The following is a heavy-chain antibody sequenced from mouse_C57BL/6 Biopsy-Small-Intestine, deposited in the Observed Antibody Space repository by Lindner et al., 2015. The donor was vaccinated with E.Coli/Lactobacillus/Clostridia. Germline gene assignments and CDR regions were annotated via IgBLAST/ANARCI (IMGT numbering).Heavy chain of an antibody. D-gene: IGHD2-5*01. CDR3: VRHEYSNYEGFAY. J-gene: IGHJ3*01. Sequence: VQLQESGGGLVQPKGSLKLSCAASGFSFNTYAMNWVRQAPGKGLEWVARIRTKGDNYATYYADSVKDRFTVSRADSETMLYLQMNNLKTEDTAMYYCVRHEYSNYEGFAYWGHGTLVTVSA. CDR1: GFSFNTYA. V-gene: IGHV10-1*01. CDR2: IRTKGDNYAT.